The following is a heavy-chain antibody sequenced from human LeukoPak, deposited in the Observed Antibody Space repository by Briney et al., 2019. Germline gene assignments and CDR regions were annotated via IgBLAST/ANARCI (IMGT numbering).Heavy chain of an antibody. Sequence: PSETLSLTCAVYGGSFSGYYWSWIRQPPGKGLEWIGSIYYSGSTYYNPSLKSRVTISVDTSKNQFSLKLSSVTAADTAVYYCARLRSSSWGYYYYYMDVWGKGTTVTISS. CDR3: ARLRSSSWGYYYYYMDV. J-gene: IGHJ6*03. CDR2: IYYSGST. CDR1: GGSFSGYY. V-gene: IGHV4-34*01. D-gene: IGHD6-13*01.